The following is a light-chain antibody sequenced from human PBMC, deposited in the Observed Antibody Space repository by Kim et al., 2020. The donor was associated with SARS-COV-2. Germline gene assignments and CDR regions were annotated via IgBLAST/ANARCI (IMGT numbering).Light chain of an antibody. CDR1: QRVPSSY. CDR2: GAS. J-gene: IGKJ1*01. Sequence: PGERATLSSRARQRVPSSYLAWFQQKPGQAPSLLIYGASRRATGRPDRFSGRGSGRDFTLTISSLEPEDFAVYYCHQYGSSPPWTFGQGTKVDIK. V-gene: IGKV3-20*01. CDR3: HQYGSSPPWT.